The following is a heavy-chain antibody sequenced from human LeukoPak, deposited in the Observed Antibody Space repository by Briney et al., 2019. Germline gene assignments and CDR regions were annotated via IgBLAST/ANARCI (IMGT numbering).Heavy chain of an antibody. J-gene: IGHJ4*02. Sequence: GGSLRLSCAASGFTFSNAWMSWGRQAPGKGLEWVGRIKSKTDGGTTDYAAPVKGRFTMSRDDSKNTLYLQMNGLKTEDTAVYYCTTELRWELQIQHWGQGTLVTVSS. CDR3: TTELRWELQIQH. D-gene: IGHD2-15*01. CDR2: IKSKTDGGTT. CDR1: GFTFSNAW. V-gene: IGHV3-15*01.